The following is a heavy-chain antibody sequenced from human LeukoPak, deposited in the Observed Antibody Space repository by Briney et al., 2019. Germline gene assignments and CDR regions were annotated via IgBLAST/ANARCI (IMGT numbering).Heavy chain of an antibody. CDR3: ARGGQLSTGAYFDY. J-gene: IGHJ4*02. Sequence: SVKVSCKASGGTFSGDTFSWVRQAPGQGLEWMGRIIPILDIANYAQKFQGRATITADKSTSTAYMDLSSLTSEDTAVYYCARGGQLSTGAYFDYWGQGTLVTIAS. D-gene: IGHD6-6*01. CDR2: IIPILDIA. CDR1: GGTFSGDT. V-gene: IGHV1-69*02.